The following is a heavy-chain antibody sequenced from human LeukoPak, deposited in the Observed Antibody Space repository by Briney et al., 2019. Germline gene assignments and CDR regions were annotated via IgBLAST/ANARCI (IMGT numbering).Heavy chain of an antibody. V-gene: IGHV4-31*03. CDR1: GGSISSGNYY. CDR3: ARDQTYYDFWSGYTRNGMDV. CDR2: INYSGST. J-gene: IGHJ6*02. Sequence: SETLSLTCTVSGGSISSGNYYWSWIRQHPGKGLEWIGYINYSGSTYYNPSLKSRVIISVDTSKNQFSLKLSSVTAADTAVYYCARDQTYYDFWSGYTRNGMDVWGQGTTVTVSS. D-gene: IGHD3-3*01.